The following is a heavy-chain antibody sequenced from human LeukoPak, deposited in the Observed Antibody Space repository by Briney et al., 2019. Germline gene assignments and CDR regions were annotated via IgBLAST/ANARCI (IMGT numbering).Heavy chain of an antibody. Sequence: ASVKVSCKASGYTFTSYGISWVRQAPGQGLEWMGGIIPIFGTANYAQKFQGRVTITTDESTSTAYMELSSLRSEDTAVYYCARGAGYSSGWYYSYYYYMDVWGKGTTVTVSS. CDR3: ARGAGYSSGWYYSYYYYMDV. CDR2: IIPIFGTA. D-gene: IGHD6-19*01. J-gene: IGHJ6*03. V-gene: IGHV1-69*05. CDR1: GYTFTSYG.